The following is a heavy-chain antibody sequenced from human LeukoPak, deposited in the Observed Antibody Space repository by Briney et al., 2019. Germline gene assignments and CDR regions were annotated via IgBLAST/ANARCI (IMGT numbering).Heavy chain of an antibody. V-gene: IGHV4-34*01. J-gene: IGHJ4*02. CDR1: VGSFSGHY. CDR3: ARYTNTWQIFDY. Sequence: SETLSLTCAVYVGSFSGHYWSWIRQPPGKGLEWIGEVNYSGSTNYSPSFKSRVTISADPSRNQFSLKLSSVTAADTAVYYCARYTNTWQIFDYWGQGTLVTVSS. D-gene: IGHD1/OR15-1a*01. CDR2: VNYSGST.